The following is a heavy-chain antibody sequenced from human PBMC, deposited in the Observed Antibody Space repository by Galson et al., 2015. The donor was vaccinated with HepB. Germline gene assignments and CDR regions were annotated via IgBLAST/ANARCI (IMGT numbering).Heavy chain of an antibody. CDR1: GGSISSYY. D-gene: IGHD2-15*01. CDR2: IYYSGST. Sequence: SETLSLTCTVSGGSISSYYWSWIRQPPGEGLEWIGYIYYSGSTNYNPSLKSRVTISVDTSKNQFSLKLSSVTAADTAVYYCVRYGSGLAWFDPWGQGTLVTVSS. V-gene: IGHV4-59*01. J-gene: IGHJ5*02. CDR3: VRYGSGLAWFDP.